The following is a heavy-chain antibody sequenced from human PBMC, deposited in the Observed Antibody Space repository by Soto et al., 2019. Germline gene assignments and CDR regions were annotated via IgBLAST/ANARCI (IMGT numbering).Heavy chain of an antibody. Sequence: LSLTCTVSGGSISSGDYYWSWIRQPPGKGLEWIGYIYYSGSTYYNPSLKSRVTISVDTSKNQFSLKLSSVTAADTAVYYCARGYCSGGSCYWGSYYFDYWGQGTLVTVSS. CDR3: ARGYCSGGSCYWGSYYFDY. V-gene: IGHV4-30-4*01. J-gene: IGHJ4*02. CDR2: IYYSGST. CDR1: GGSISSGDYY. D-gene: IGHD2-15*01.